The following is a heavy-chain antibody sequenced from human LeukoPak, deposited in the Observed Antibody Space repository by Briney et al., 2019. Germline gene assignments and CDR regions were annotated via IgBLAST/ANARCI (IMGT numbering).Heavy chain of an antibody. J-gene: IGHJ5*02. CDR1: GGSISSSSYY. V-gene: IGHV4-39*07. CDR3: ARSIAVANNWFDP. D-gene: IGHD6-19*01. Sequence: SETLSLTCTVSGGSISSSSYYWGWIRQPPGKGLEWIGSIYYSGSTYYNPSLKSRVTISVDTSKNQFSLKLSSVTAADTAVYYCARSIAVANNWFDPWGQGTLVTVSS. CDR2: IYYSGST.